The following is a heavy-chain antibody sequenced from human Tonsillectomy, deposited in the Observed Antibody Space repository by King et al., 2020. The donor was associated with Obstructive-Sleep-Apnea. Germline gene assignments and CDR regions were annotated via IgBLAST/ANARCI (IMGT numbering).Heavy chain of an antibody. J-gene: IGHJ6*02. CDR3: ARDLYYYDSSAYYYEIDYYGMDV. CDR2: ISYDGSNK. CDR1: GFTFRNYA. V-gene: IGHV3-30-3*01. Sequence: VQLVESGGGVVQPGRSLRLSCAASGFTFRNYAIHWVRQAPGKGLEWVAVISYDGSNKYYADSVKGRFTISRDNSKNTLYLQMNSLRPDDTAVYYCARDLYYYDSSAYYYEIDYYGMDVWGQGTTVTVSS. D-gene: IGHD3-22*01.